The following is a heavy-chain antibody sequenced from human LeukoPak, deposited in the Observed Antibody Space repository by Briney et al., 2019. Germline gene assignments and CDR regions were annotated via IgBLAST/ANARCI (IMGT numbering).Heavy chain of an antibody. CDR1: GFTLSTYG. V-gene: IGHV3-21*01. CDR2: ISSGGTYL. CDR3: ARVTSPYYFDS. D-gene: IGHD2-2*01. J-gene: IGHJ4*02. Sequence: GGSLRLSCAASGFTLSTYGMNWARQAPGKGLEWVSSISSGGTYLNYADSVKGRFTISRDNAKNSLYLQMNSLRAEDTAVYYCARVTSPYYFDSWGQGTLVTVSP.